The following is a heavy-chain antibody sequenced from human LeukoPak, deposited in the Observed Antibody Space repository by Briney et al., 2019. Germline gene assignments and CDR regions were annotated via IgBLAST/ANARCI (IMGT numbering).Heavy chain of an antibody. CDR2: INHSGST. V-gene: IGHV4-34*01. Sequence: SETLSLTCAVYGGSFSGYYWSWIRQPPGKGLEWIGEINHSGSTNYNPSLKSRVTISVDTSKNQFSLKLSSVTAADTAVYYCARRIIITMVRGVITPRAYNWFDPWGKGTLVTVSS. CDR3: ARRIIITMVRGVITPRAYNWFDP. CDR1: GGSFSGYY. J-gene: IGHJ5*02. D-gene: IGHD3-10*01.